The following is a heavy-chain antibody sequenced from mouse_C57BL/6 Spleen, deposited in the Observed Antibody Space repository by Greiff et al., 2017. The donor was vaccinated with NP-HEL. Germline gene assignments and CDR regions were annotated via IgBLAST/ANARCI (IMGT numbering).Heavy chain of an antibody. D-gene: IGHD2-3*01. J-gene: IGHJ3*02. CDR2: ISSGSSTI. V-gene: IGHV5-17*01. Sequence: EVQLVASGGGLVKPGGSLKLSCAASGFTFSDYGMHWVRQAPEKGLEWVAYISSGSSTIYYADTVKGRFTISRDNAKNTLFLQMTSLRSEDTAMYYCARGLLRRWGQGTLVTVSA. CDR3: ARGLLRR. CDR1: GFTFSDYG.